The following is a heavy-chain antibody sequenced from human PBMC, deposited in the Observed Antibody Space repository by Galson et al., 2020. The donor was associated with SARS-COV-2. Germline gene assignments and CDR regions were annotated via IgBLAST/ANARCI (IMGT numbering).Heavy chain of an antibody. CDR1: GYTFTRYA. V-gene: IGHV1-3*01. Sequence: ASVKVSCKASGYTFTRYAIHWVRQAPGQSLEWIGWSNHGNGDTRYSQRSQGRVTITWDTSASTVLMEVSSLTSEDTAIYCCASQLGHKFYGGQGALVTVSS. CDR2: SNHGNGDT. CDR3: ASQLGHKFY. D-gene: IGHD1-1*01. J-gene: IGHJ4*02.